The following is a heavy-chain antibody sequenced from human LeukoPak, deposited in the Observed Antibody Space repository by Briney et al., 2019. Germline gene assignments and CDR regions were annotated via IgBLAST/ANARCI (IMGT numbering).Heavy chain of an antibody. D-gene: IGHD4-11*01. J-gene: IGHJ2*01. V-gene: IGHV3-53*01. CDR1: GFTVSSNY. Sequence: PGGSLRLSCAASGFTVSSNYMSWVRQAPGKGLEWVSVIYSGGTTYYADFVKGRITISRNNSKNTLYPQMSHLRVVDTGVYYWGKDASTTLTTGWYFDVWGRGNLVTVSS. CDR3: GKDASTTLTTGWYFDV. CDR2: IYSGGTT.